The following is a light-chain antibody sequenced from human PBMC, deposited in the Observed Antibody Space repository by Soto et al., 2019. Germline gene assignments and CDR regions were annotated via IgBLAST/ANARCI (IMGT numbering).Light chain of an antibody. CDR3: HQSYSTPLT. CDR1: QSVNNY. CDR2: AAS. V-gene: IGKV1-39*01. Sequence: DIQMTQSPSALSASIGDRVTLTCRTSQSVNNYLTWFQQKPGKAPKLLIYAASSLQSGVPSSLSGGGYGTDFTLTISSLQPEDFATFYCHQSYSTPLTFGQGTKVDIK. J-gene: IGKJ1*01.